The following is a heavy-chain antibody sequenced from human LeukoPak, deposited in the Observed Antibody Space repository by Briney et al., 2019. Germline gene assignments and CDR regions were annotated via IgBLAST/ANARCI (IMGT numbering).Heavy chain of an antibody. J-gene: IGHJ4*02. CDR2: IYYSGST. V-gene: IGHV4-59*01. D-gene: IGHD5-18*01. Sequence: SETLSLTCTVSGGSISSYYWSWIRQPPGKGLEWIGYIYYSGSTNYNPSLKSRVTISVDTSKNQFSLKLSSVTAADTAVYYCARDGSYGYRPLDYWGQGTLVTVSS. CDR1: GGSISSYY. CDR3: ARDGSYGYRPLDY.